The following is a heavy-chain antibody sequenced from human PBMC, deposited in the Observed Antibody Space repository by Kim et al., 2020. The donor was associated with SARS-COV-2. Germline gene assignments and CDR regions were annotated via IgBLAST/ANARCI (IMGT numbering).Heavy chain of an antibody. CDR2: IIPIFGTA. V-gene: IGHV1-69*13. CDR3: ARGPMTPDYFDY. CDR1: GGTFSSYA. J-gene: IGHJ4*02. Sequence: SVKVSCKASGGTFSSYAISWVRQAPGQGLEWMGGIIPIFGTANYAQKFQGRVTITADESTSTAYMELSSLRSEDTAVYYCARGPMTPDYFDYWGQGTLVTVSS. D-gene: IGHD3-22*01.